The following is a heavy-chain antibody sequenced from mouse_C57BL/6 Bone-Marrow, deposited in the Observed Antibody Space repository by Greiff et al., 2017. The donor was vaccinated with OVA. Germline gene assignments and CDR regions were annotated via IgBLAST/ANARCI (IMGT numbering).Heavy chain of an antibody. V-gene: IGHV1-42*01. J-gene: IGHJ1*03. CDR2: INPSTGGT. Sequence: SGPELVKPGASVKISCKASGYSFTGYYMNWVKQSPEKSLEWIGEINPSTGGTTYNQKFKAKATLTVDKSSSTAYMQLKSLTSEDSAVYYCARDYGSSYWYFDVWGTGTTVTVSS. D-gene: IGHD1-1*01. CDR3: ARDYGSSYWYFDV. CDR1: GYSFTGYY.